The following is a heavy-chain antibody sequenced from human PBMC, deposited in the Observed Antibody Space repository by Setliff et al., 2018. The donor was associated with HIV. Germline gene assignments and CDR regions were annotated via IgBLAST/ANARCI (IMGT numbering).Heavy chain of an antibody. V-gene: IGHV3-21*01. D-gene: IGHD6-19*01. Sequence: LRLSCAASGFSFSNYAMTWVRQAPGKGLEWVSTIANGINTYYADSMKGRFTISRDKAGNSLYLQLNNVRAEDTAVYYCTRMIPPRSNRFSSGWFDYWGQGTVVTVSS. CDR1: GFSFSNYA. CDR2: IANGINT. CDR3: TRMIPPRSNRFSSGWFDY. J-gene: IGHJ4*02.